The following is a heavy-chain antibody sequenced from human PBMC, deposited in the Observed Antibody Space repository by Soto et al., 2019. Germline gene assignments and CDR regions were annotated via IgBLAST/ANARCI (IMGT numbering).Heavy chain of an antibody. CDR3: AREGNYYYYGMDV. Sequence: SVKVSCKASGGTFSSYAISWVRQAPGQGLEWMGGVIPIFGTANYAQKFQGRVTITADESTSTAYMELSSLRSEDTAVYYCAREGNYYYYGMDVWGKGTTVTVSS. J-gene: IGHJ6*04. CDR1: GGTFSSYA. CDR2: VIPIFGTA. V-gene: IGHV1-69*13.